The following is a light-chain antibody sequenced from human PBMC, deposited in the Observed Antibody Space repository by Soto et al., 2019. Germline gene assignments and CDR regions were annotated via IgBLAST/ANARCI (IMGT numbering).Light chain of an antibody. V-gene: IGKV3-20*01. CDR3: QHYVSSPLT. Sequence: DIVLTQSPDTLSLSPGENATLSCRASQILSGTYLAWYQQKLGQSPRLLTYSASTRATGVPDRFSGSGSGTDFTLTISRLEPEDFAVYDCQHYVSSPLTFGGGTKVEIK. J-gene: IGKJ4*01. CDR1: QILSGTY. CDR2: SAS.